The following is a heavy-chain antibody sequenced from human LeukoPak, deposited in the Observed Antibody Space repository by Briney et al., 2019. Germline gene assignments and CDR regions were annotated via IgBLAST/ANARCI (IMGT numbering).Heavy chain of an antibody. CDR3: VRAAPIGRDIITDVQPPNCSNP. CDR1: GYTFTSSG. V-gene: IGHV1-8*02. D-gene: IGHD3-22*01. J-gene: IGHJ5*02. Sequence: ASVKVSCKASGYTFTSSGINWVRQATGQGPEWMGWMNPYSGNTGYAQKFKGRVNLTKNTSISTAYMELSSLRSEDTSIYYCVRAAPIGRDIITDVQPPNCSNPWGKGTLVTVSS. CDR2: MNPYSGNT.